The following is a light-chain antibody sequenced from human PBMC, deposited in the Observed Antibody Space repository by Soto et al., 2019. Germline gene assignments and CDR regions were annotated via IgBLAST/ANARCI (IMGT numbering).Light chain of an antibody. CDR3: QSYDSSLSGRV. Sequence: QSVLTQPPSVSGAPGQRVTISCTGSSSNIGAGYHVHGYQQLPGTAPKLLIYGNINRPSGVPDRFSGSKSGTSASLAITGLQAEDEADYYCQSYDSSLSGRVFGGGTKLTVL. V-gene: IGLV1-40*01. CDR2: GNI. CDR1: SSNIGAGYH. J-gene: IGLJ3*02.